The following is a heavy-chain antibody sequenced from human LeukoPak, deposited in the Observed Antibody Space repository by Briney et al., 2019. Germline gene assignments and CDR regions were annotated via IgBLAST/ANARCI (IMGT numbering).Heavy chain of an antibody. D-gene: IGHD3-10*01. CDR2: ISSSSTI. CDR1: GFTFSSYS. Sequence: PGGSLRLSCAASGFTFSSYSMNWVRQAPGKGLEWVSYISSSSTIYYADSVKGRFTISRDNAKNSLYLQMNSLRAEDTAVYYCARDRGWFGELSSYDIWGQGTMVTVSS. V-gene: IGHV3-48*04. CDR3: ARDRGWFGELSSYDI. J-gene: IGHJ3*02.